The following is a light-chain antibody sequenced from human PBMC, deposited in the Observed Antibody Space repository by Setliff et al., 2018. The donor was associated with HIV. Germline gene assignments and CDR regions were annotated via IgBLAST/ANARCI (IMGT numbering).Light chain of an antibody. V-gene: IGLV1-40*01. CDR1: SSNIGAGYD. J-gene: IGLJ1*01. Sequence: QSALTQPPSVSGAPGQRVTISCTGSSSNIGAGYDVHWYQQLPGTAPKLLIFGNTNRPSGVPDRFSGSKSGNTASLTISGLQAEDEADYYCCSYAGSNIPFVFGTGTKVTVL. CDR3: CSYAGSNIPFV. CDR2: GNT.